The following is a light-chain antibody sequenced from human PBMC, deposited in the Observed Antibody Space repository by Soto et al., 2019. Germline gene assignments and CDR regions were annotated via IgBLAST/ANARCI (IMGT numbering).Light chain of an antibody. V-gene: IGKV3-20*01. Sequence: EIVLTQSPGTLSLSPGERATLSCRASRSVSSRYLAWYQQKPGQAPRLLIYGASSRATGIPDRFSGSGSGTDFTLTITGLEPEDFAVYHCHQYGYPPNNFGQGTQLEIK. CDR1: RSVSSRY. CDR3: HQYGYPPNN. CDR2: GAS. J-gene: IGKJ2*01.